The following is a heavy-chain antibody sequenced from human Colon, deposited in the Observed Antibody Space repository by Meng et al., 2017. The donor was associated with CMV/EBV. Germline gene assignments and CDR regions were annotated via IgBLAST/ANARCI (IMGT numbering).Heavy chain of an antibody. Sequence: LRLSCTVSGGSISSGDYYWSWIRQPPGKGLEWIGYIYYSGSTYYNPSLKSRVTISVDTSKNQFSLKLSSVTAADTAVYYCARGEQLSDFDYWGQGTLVTVSS. V-gene: IGHV4-30-4*08. J-gene: IGHJ4*02. D-gene: IGHD6-6*01. CDR1: GGSISSGDYY. CDR2: IYYSGST. CDR3: ARGEQLSDFDY.